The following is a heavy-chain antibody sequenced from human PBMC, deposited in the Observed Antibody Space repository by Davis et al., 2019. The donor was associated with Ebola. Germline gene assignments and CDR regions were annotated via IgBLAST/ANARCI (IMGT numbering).Heavy chain of an antibody. Sequence: PGGSLRLSCAASGFTFDDYAMHWVRQAPGKGLEWVSLISGDGGSTYYADSVKGRFTISRDNSKNSLYLQMNSLRTEDTALYYCAKDINDFFYYYGMDVWGQGATVTVSS. CDR1: GFTFDDYA. D-gene: IGHD3-3*01. V-gene: IGHV3-43*02. CDR3: AKDINDFFYYYGMDV. CDR2: ISGDGGST. J-gene: IGHJ6*02.